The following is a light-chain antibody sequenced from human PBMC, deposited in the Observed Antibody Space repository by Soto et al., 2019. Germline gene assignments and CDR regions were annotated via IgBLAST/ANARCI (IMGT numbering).Light chain of an antibody. Sequence: DIVMTQSPDSPAVSLGERATINCKSSQSVLYSSNNKNYLAWYQQKPGQPPKLLIYWASTRESGVPDRFSGSGSGTDFTLTISSLQVEDVAVYYCQQYYSTPPTFGQGTKVEI. J-gene: IGKJ1*01. CDR3: QQYYSTPPT. CDR2: WAS. V-gene: IGKV4-1*01. CDR1: QSVLYSSNNKNY.